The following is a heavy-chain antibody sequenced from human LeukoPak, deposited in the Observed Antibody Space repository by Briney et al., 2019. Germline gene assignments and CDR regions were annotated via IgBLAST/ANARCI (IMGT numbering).Heavy chain of an antibody. Sequence: ASVKVSCKASGYTFTSYGISWVRQAPGQGLEWMGWISAYNGNTNYAQKLQGRVTMTTDTSTSTAYMELRSLRSDDTAVYYCAREAPLGYSSSYGVDYWGQGTLVTVSS. D-gene: IGHD6-13*01. V-gene: IGHV1-18*01. CDR1: GYTFTSYG. CDR2: ISAYNGNT. CDR3: AREAPLGYSSSYGVDY. J-gene: IGHJ4*02.